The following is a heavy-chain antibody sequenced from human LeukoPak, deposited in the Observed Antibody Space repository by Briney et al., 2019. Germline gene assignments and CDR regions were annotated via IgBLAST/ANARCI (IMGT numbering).Heavy chain of an antibody. CDR3: ARGTMFPYYFDY. V-gene: IGHV3-21*01. Sequence: GGSLRLSCAASGFTFSNAWMSWVRQAPGKGLEWVSFISSSSSYIYYRDSVKGRFTISRDNARNSLYLQMNSLRAEDTAVYYCARGTMFPYYFDYWGQGTLVTVSS. CDR1: GFTFSNAW. CDR2: ISSSSSYI. J-gene: IGHJ4*02. D-gene: IGHD3-10*02.